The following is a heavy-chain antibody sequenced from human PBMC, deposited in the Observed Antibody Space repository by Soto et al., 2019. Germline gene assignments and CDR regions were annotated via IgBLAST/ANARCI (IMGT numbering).Heavy chain of an antibody. D-gene: IGHD5-18*01. V-gene: IGHV4-61*01. CDR3: ARYTAQYYYYGMDV. Sequence: PSETLSLTCTVSGGSVSSGSYYWSWIRQPPGKGLERIGYIYYSGSTNYNPSLKSRVTISVDTSKNQFSLKLSSVTAADTAVYYCARYTAQYYYYGMDVWGQGTTVTVSS. J-gene: IGHJ6*02. CDR2: IYYSGST. CDR1: GGSVSSGSYY.